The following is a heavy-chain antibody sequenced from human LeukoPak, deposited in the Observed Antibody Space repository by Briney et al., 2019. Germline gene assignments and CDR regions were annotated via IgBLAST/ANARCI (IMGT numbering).Heavy chain of an antibody. CDR2: IIPIFGTA. Sequence: SVKVSCKASGGTFSSYAISWVRQAPGQGLEWMGGIIPIFGTANYAQKFQGRVTMTEDTSTDTAYMELSSLRSEDTAVYYCATDRDYVFAFDIWGQGTMVTVSS. CDR1: GGTFSSYA. J-gene: IGHJ3*02. D-gene: IGHD3-16*01. CDR3: ATDRDYVFAFDI. V-gene: IGHV1-69*06.